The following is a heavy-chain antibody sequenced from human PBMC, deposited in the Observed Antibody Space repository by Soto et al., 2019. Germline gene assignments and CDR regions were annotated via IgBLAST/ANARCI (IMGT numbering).Heavy chain of an antibody. CDR1: GGTFSSYA. Sequence: QVQLVQSGAEVKKPGSSVKVSCKASGGTFSSYAISWVRQAPGQGLEWMGGIIPIFGTANYAQKFQGRVTITADESTSTAYMELSSLRSEDTAVYYCARVTSGWYGNYYYGMDVLGQGTTVTVSS. V-gene: IGHV1-69*12. D-gene: IGHD6-19*01. CDR3: ARVTSGWYGNYYYGMDV. CDR2: IIPIFGTA. J-gene: IGHJ6*02.